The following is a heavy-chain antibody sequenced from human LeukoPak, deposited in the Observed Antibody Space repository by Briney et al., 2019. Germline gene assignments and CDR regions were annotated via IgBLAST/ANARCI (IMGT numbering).Heavy chain of an antibody. J-gene: IGHJ5*01. V-gene: IGHV3-23*01. CDR1: GFTFSGYA. CDR2: ISDSGGST. D-gene: IGHD4-17*01. Sequence: GGSLRLSCAASGFTFSGYAMTWVRQAPGKGLEWVSGISDSGGSTYYADSVKGRVTISRDNAKNTLYLQMNSLRAEDTAVYYCAKSVTTFNWFDSWGQGTLVTVSS. CDR3: AKSVTTFNWFDS.